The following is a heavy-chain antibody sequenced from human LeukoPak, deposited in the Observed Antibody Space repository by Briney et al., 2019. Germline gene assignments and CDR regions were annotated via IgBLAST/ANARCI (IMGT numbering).Heavy chain of an antibody. CDR3: ARGYSGSFYY. Sequence: PGGSLRLSCAASGFTFSSYLMQWVRQAPGKGLVWVSRIDGDGSSTNYADSVKGRFTISRDNAKNTLYLQMNSLRAEDTAVYYCARGYSGSFYYWGQGTLVTVSS. J-gene: IGHJ4*02. CDR1: GFTFSSYL. D-gene: IGHD5-12*01. V-gene: IGHV3-74*01. CDR2: IDGDGSST.